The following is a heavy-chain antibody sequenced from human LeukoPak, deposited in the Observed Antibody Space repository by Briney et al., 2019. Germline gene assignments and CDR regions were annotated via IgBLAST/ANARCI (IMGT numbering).Heavy chain of an antibody. D-gene: IGHD4-23*01. J-gene: IGHJ4*02. CDR3: AGAMDGGNFN. CDR2: INHSGST. V-gene: IGHV4-34*01. Sequence: SETLSLTCAVYGGSFSGYYWSWIRQPPGKGLEWIGEINHSGSTNYNPSLKSRVTISVDTSKNQFSLKLSSVTAADTAVYYCAGAMDGGNFNWGQGTLVTVSS. CDR1: GGSFSGYY.